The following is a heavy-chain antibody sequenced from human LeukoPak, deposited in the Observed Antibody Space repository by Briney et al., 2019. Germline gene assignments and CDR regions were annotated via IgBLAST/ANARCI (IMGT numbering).Heavy chain of an antibody. V-gene: IGHV1-18*01. CDR3: ARDGARQQLILYYYNMDV. D-gene: IGHD6-13*01. CDR1: GYTFISYG. J-gene: IGHJ6*03. CDR2: ISPYNGNT. Sequence: GASVKVSCKASGYTFISYGISWVRQAPGQGLEWMGWISPYNGNTNYAQKFQGRVTMTTDASTSTVYMEVRSLRSDDTAVYYCARDGARQQLILYYYNMDVWGEGTTVTVSS.